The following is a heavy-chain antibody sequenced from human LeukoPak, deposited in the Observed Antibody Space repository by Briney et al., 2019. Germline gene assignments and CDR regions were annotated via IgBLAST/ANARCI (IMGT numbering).Heavy chain of an antibody. J-gene: IGHJ6*03. Sequence: PSETLSLTCSVSGGSINSYCWNWIRQTAGKGLEWIGRMYSSGSTNYNPSLKSRVTMSVDTSKNQFSLKLSSVTAADTAVYFCARDKQGEWELPPGDYYYYMDVWGKGTTVTVSS. CDR2: MYSSGST. CDR3: ARDKQGEWELPPGDYYYYMDV. V-gene: IGHV4-4*07. CDR1: GGSINSYC. D-gene: IGHD1-26*01.